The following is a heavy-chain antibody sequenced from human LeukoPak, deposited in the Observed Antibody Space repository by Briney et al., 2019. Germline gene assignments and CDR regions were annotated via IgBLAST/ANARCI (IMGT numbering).Heavy chain of an antibody. V-gene: IGHV4-4*07. CDR2: IHASGIT. CDR3: ARDLGINTGWYGFDS. D-gene: IGHD6-19*01. J-gene: IGHJ4*02. Sequence: PSETLSLTCNVSGGSINVDYNTDYWSWIRQPAGKGLEWIGRIHASGITSYNPSFRGRVTVSLDKSMNQVSLHLASVTAADTAVYYCARDLGINTGWYGFDSWGLGILVTVSS. CDR1: GGSINVDYNTDY.